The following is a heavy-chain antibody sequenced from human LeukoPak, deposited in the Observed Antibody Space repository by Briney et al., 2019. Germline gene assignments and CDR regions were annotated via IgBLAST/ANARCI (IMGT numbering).Heavy chain of an antibody. V-gene: IGHV3-48*02. J-gene: IGHJ4*02. D-gene: IGHD6-19*01. CDR2: ISSSISTI. CDR1: GFTFSSYS. CDR3: ARGRAAVAGPFDY. Sequence: GGSLRLSCAASGFTFSSYSMNWVRQAPGKGLEWVSYISSSISTIYYADSVTGRFTVSRDNAKNSLYLQMNSLRDEDTAVYYCARGRAAVAGPFDYWGQGTLVTVSS.